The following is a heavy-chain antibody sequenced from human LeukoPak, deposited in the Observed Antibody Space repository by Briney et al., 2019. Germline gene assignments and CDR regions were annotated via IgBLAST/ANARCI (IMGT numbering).Heavy chain of an antibody. CDR3: AVLGIAAAGNPFDY. J-gene: IGHJ4*02. D-gene: IGHD6-13*01. V-gene: IGHV7-4-1*02. CDR1: GYTFTSYA. Sequence: ASVKVSCKASGYTFTSYAMNWVRQAPGQGLEWMGWINTNTGNPTYAQGFTGRFVFSLDTSVSTAYLQISSLKAEDTAVYYCAVLGIAAAGNPFDYWGQGTLVTVSS. CDR2: INTNTGNP.